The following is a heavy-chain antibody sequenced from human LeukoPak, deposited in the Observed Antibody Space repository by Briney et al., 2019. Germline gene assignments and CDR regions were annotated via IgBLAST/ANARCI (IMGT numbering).Heavy chain of an antibody. J-gene: IGHJ4*02. CDR1: GFTFSNYG. CDR3: ARPGLSYYYGSGTYYYDY. CDR2: ISYDGSNK. D-gene: IGHD3-10*01. Sequence: AGGSLRLSCAASGFTFSNYGMHWVRQAPGKGLEWVAVISYDGSNKYYADSVKGRFTISRDNSKNALYLQMNSLRAEDTAVYYCARPGLSYYYGSGTYYYDYWGQGTLVTVSS. V-gene: IGHV3-30*03.